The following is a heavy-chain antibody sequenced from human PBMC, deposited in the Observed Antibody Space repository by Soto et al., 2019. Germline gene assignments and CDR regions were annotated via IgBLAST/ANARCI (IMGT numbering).Heavy chain of an antibody. J-gene: IGHJ6*02. D-gene: IGHD3-22*01. CDR2: IYYSGST. CDR3: ARSYYYDSSGLSDTDKGPAYYYYYGMDV. CDR1: GGSISSYY. V-gene: IGHV4-59*01. Sequence: PSETLSLTCTVSGGSISSYYWSWIRQPPGKGLEWIGYIYYSGSTNYNPSLKSRVTISVDTSKNQFSLKLSSVTAADTAVYYCARSYYYDSSGLSDTDKGPAYYYYYGMDVWGQGTTVTVSS.